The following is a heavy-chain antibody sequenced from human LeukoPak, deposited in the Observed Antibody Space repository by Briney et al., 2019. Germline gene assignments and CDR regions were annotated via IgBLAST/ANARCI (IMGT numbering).Heavy chain of an antibody. CDR1: GYTLTELS. CDR2: FDPEDGET. J-gene: IGHJ3*02. Sequence: ASVKVSCKVSGYTLTELSMHWVRQAPGKGLEWMGGFDPEDGETIYAQKFQGRVTMTEDTSTDTAYMELSSLRSEDTAVYYCATDGGWEQGSPTDALDIWGQGTMVTVSS. D-gene: IGHD1-26*01. V-gene: IGHV1-24*01. CDR3: ATDGGWEQGSPTDALDI.